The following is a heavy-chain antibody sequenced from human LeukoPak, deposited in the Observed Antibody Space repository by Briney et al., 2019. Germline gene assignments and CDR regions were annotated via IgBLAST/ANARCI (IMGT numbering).Heavy chain of an antibody. D-gene: IGHD5-18*01. Sequence: GGSLRLSCAVSGFIFSDYGFHWVRQAPGKGLEWVSYISSSSSTIYYADSVKGRFTISRDNAKNSLYLQMNSLRAEDTAVYYCARAGYSYGYYFDYWGQGTLVTVSS. CDR2: ISSSSSTI. CDR1: GFIFSDYG. J-gene: IGHJ4*02. CDR3: ARAGYSYGYYFDY. V-gene: IGHV3-48*01.